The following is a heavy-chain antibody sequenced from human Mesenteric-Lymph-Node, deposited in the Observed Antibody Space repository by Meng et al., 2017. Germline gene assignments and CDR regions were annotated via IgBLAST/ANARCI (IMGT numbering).Heavy chain of an antibody. V-gene: IGHV4-61*01. CDR3: ARAQVPRTAAAGTWLAFDI. CDR2: IYYSGST. D-gene: IGHD6-13*01. J-gene: IGHJ3*02. CDR1: GGSVSSGSYY. Sequence: ESLKISCTVSGGSVSSGSYYWSWIRQPPGKGLEWIGYIYYSGSTNYNPSLKSRVTISVDTSKNQFSLKLSSVTAADTAVYYCARAQVPRTAAAGTWLAFDIWGQGTMVTVSS.